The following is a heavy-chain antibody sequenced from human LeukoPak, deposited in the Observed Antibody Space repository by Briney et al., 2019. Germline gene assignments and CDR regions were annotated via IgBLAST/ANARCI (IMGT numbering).Heavy chain of an antibody. CDR2: IYYSGST. Sequence: SETLSLTCTVSGGSISSSSYYWGWIRQPPGKGLEWIGSIYYSGSTNYNPSLKSRVTISVDTSKNQFSLKLSSVTAADTAVYYCARGRGYRVLSRGGSYYFDYWGQGTLVTVSS. V-gene: IGHV4-39*07. D-gene: IGHD1-1*01. J-gene: IGHJ4*02. CDR3: ARGRGYRVLSRGGSYYFDY. CDR1: GGSISSSSYY.